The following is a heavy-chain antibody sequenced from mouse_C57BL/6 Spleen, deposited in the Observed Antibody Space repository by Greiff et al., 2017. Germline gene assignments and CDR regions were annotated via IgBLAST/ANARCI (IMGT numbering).Heavy chain of an antibody. Sequence: VQLQQSGAELVRPGTSVKVSCKASGYAFTNYLIEWVKQRPGQGLEWIGVINPGSGGTNYNEKFKGKATLTADKSSSTAYMQRSSLTSEDSAVYFCARNWDGAMDYWGQGTSVTVSS. V-gene: IGHV1-54*01. J-gene: IGHJ4*01. D-gene: IGHD4-1*01. CDR1: GYAFTNYL. CDR3: ARNWDGAMDY. CDR2: INPGSGGT.